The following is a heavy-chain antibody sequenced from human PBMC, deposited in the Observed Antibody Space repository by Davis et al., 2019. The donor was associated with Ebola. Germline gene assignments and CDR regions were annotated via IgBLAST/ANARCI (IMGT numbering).Heavy chain of an antibody. Sequence: MPSETLSLTCAVYGGSFSGYYWSWIRQPPGKGLEWIGSIYYSGSTYYNPSLKSRVTISVDTSKNQFSLKLSSVTAADTAVYYCARIVGATYFDYWGQGTLVTVSS. CDR2: IYYSGST. V-gene: IGHV4-34*01. CDR3: ARIVGATYFDY. CDR1: GGSFSGYY. J-gene: IGHJ4*02. D-gene: IGHD1-26*01.